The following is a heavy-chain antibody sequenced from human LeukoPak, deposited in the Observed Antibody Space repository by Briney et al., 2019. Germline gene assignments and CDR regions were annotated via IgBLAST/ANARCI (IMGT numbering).Heavy chain of an antibody. CDR3: ARAWIPDAFDI. CDR1: GFTFSSYS. CDR2: ISSSSSYI. J-gene: IGHJ3*02. D-gene: IGHD5-18*01. V-gene: IGHV3-21*01. Sequence: GGSLRLSCAASGFTFSSYSMTWVRQAPGKGLEWVSSISSSSSYIYYADSVKGRFTISRDNAKNSLYLQMNSLRAEDTAVYYCARAWIPDAFDIWGQGTMVTVSS.